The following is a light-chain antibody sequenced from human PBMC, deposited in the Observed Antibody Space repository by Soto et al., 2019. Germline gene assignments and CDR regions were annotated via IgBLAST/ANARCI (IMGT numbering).Light chain of an antibody. CDR2: GAS. V-gene: IGKV3-20*01. Sequence: EIVLTQSPGTLSLSPGERATLSCRASQSVSSSYLAWYQQKPGQAPRPLIYGASSRAIRIPDRFSGSGSGTDFTLTISRLEPEDFAVYYCQQYGSSPWTFGQGNKVEIK. CDR1: QSVSSSY. J-gene: IGKJ1*01. CDR3: QQYGSSPWT.